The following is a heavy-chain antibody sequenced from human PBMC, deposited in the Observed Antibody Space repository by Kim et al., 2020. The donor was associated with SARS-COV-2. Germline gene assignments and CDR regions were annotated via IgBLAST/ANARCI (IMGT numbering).Heavy chain of an antibody. D-gene: IGHD5-18*01. CDR2: IYYSGST. CDR3: ARSRGVQLWLRYYYGMDV. V-gene: IGHV4-39*01. CDR1: GGSISSSSYY. J-gene: IGHJ6*02. Sequence: SETLSLTCTVSGGSISSSSYYWGWIRQPPGKGLEWIGSIYYSGSTYYNPSLKSRVTISVDTSKNQFSLKLSSVTAADTAVYYCARSRGVQLWLRYYYGMDVWGQGTTVTVSS.